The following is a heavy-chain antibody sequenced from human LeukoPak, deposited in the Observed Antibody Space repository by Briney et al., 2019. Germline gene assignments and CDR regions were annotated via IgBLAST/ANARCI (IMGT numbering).Heavy chain of an antibody. CDR3: AREPDIVVVVAATDAFDI. V-gene: IGHV3-21*01. CDR1: GFTFSSYS. CDR2: ISSSSSYI. Sequence: GGSLRLSCAASGFTFSSYSMNWVRQAPGKGLEWVSSISSSSSYIYYADPVKGRFTISRDNAKNSLYLQMNSLRAEDTAVYYCAREPDIVVVVAATDAFDIWGQGTMVTVSS. J-gene: IGHJ3*02. D-gene: IGHD2-15*01.